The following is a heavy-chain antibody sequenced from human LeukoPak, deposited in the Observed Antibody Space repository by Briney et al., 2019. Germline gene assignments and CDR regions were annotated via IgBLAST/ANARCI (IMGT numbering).Heavy chain of an antibody. CDR2: INPNSGDT. J-gene: IGHJ1*01. Sequence: ASVKVSCKASGYTFTGYYMHWVRQAPGQGLEWMGRINPNSGDTNYAQKFQGRVTMTRDTSISTAYMELSRLRSDDTAVYYCARGYSSSSPQRYFQHWGQGTLATVSS. D-gene: IGHD6-6*01. V-gene: IGHV1-2*06. CDR1: GYTFTGYY. CDR3: ARGYSSSSPQRYFQH.